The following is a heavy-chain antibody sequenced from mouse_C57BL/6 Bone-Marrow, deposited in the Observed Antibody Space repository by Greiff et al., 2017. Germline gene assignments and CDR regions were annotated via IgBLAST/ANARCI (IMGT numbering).Heavy chain of an antibody. CDR2: IYPGSGST. V-gene: IGHV1-55*01. Sequence: QVQLQQPGAELVKPGASVKMSCKASGYTFTSYWITWVKQRPGQGLEWIGDIYPGSGSTNYNEKFKSKATLTVDTSSSTAYMQLSRLTSEDSAVYYGAKVPAIRYYAKYYWGQGTAVTLSS. J-gene: IGHJ4*01. CDR3: AKVPAIRYYAKYY. D-gene: IGHD6-1*01. CDR1: GYTFTSYW.